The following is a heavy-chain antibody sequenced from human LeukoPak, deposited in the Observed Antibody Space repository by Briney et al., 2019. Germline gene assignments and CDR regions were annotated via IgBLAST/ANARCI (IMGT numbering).Heavy chain of an antibody. CDR3: AGYHWNSGVVY. Sequence: GGSLRLSCAASGFTFSDYAMSWIRQAPGQGLERVSYISRSGDTIDYADSVKGRFSISRDNAKNSLYLQMNSLRAEDTAVYYCAGYHWNSGVVYWGQGTLVTASS. J-gene: IGHJ4*02. V-gene: IGHV3-11*01. D-gene: IGHD1-7*01. CDR2: ISRSGDTI. CDR1: GFTFSDYA.